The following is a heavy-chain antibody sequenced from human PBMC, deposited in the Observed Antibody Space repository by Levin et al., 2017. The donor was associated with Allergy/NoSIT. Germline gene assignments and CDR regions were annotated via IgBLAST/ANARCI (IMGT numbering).Heavy chain of an antibody. D-gene: IGHD4-17*01. V-gene: IGHV4-59*01. Sequence: SETLSLTCTVSGGSISSYYWSWIRQPPGKGLEWIGYIYYSGSTNYNPSLKSRVTISVDTSKNQFSLKLSSVTAADTAVYYCARERLSYGDKYYYYYGMDVWGQGTTVTVSS. J-gene: IGHJ6*02. CDR1: GGSISSYY. CDR2: IYYSGST. CDR3: ARERLSYGDKYYYYYGMDV.